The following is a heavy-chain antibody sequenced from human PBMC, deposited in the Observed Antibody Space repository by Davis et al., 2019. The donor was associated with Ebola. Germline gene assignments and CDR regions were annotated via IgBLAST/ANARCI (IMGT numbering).Heavy chain of an antibody. CDR3: TRRRDDYGDYLDY. V-gene: IGHV4-39*01. J-gene: IGHJ4*02. Sequence: SETLSLTCSVSGGSISSHYWSWIRQSPGKGLEWIGSFYYGVATYYNPSLKSRITISADASKNQFSLKLTSVTAADTAVYYCTRRRDDYGDYLDYWGQGTLVSVSS. CDR1: GGSISSHY. D-gene: IGHD4-17*01. CDR2: FYYGVAT.